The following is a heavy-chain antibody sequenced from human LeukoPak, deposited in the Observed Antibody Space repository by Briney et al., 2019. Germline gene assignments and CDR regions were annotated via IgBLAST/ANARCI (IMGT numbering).Heavy chain of an antibody. D-gene: IGHD2-15*01. CDR2: IIPIHGIA. CDR1: GGTFSSNT. CDR3: ARVRCSGGSCYAAEDYYYGMDV. Sequence: SVKVSCKASGGTFSSNTISWVRQAPGKGLEWMGRIIPIHGIANYAQKFRGRVTITADKSTSTAYMELSSLRSEDTAVYYCARVRCSGGSCYAAEDYYYGMDVWGQGTTVTVSS. J-gene: IGHJ6*02. V-gene: IGHV1-69*02.